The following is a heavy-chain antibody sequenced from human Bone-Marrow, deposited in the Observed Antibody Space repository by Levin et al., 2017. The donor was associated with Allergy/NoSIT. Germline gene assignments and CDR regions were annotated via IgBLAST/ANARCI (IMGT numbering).Heavy chain of an antibody. V-gene: IGHV3-49*04. CDR3: TREGFTFGGVIANNAFDI. J-gene: IGHJ3*02. D-gene: IGHD3-16*02. CDR1: GFTFGDYA. CDR2: IRSKAYGGTT. Sequence: PGGSLRLSCTASGFTFGDYAMSWVRQAPGKGLEWVGFIRSKAYGGTTEYAASVKGRFTISRDDSKSIAYLQMNSLKTEDTAVYYCTREGFTFGGVIANNAFDIWGQGTMVTVSS.